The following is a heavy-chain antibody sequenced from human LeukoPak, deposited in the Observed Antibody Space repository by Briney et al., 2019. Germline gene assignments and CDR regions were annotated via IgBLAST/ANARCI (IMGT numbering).Heavy chain of an antibody. V-gene: IGHV3-30*02. CDR1: GFSFTDSG. CDR2: IRYDGSNT. Sequence: GGSLRLSCATSGFSFTDSGMHWVRQAPGKGLQWVASIRYDGSNTKYTDSVKSRFTISRDTSISTAYMELSRLRSDDTAVYYCAREIPLRYFDWFPYFDYWGQGTLVTVSS. J-gene: IGHJ4*02. D-gene: IGHD3-9*01. CDR3: AREIPLRYFDWFPYFDY.